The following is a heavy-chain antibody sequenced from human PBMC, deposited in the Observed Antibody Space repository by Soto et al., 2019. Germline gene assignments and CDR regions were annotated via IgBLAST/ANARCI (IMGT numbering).Heavy chain of an antibody. Sequence: QVQLQESGPGLVKPSETLSLTCTVSGGSISTYYWSWIRQPPGKGLEWIGYVFYSGITNYNPSLKSRVTISVDTSKNQFSLRLSSVTAADTAVYYCARESREYYFDYWGQGTLASVSS. V-gene: IGHV4-59*01. CDR2: VFYSGIT. CDR3: ARESREYYFDY. CDR1: GGSISTYY. J-gene: IGHJ4*02.